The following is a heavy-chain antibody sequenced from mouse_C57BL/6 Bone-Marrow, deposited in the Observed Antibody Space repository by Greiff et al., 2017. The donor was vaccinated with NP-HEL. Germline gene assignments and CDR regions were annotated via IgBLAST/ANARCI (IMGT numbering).Heavy chain of an antibody. J-gene: IGHJ3*01. Sequence: VQLKESGPELVKPGASVKISCKASGYSFTGYYMNWVKQSPEKSLEWIGEINPSTGGTTYNQKFKAKATLTVDKSSSTAYMQLKSLTSEDSAVYYCARKGLRPAWFAYWGQGTLVTVSA. CDR1: GYSFTGYY. V-gene: IGHV1-42*01. CDR3: ARKGLRPAWFAY. CDR2: INPSTGGT. D-gene: IGHD2-4*01.